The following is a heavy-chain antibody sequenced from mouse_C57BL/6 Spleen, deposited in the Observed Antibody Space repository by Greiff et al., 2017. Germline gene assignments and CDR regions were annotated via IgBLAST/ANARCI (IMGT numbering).Heavy chain of an antibody. D-gene: IGHD1-1*01. CDR1: GYTFTDYE. V-gene: IGHV1-15*01. Sequence: VQLQQSGAELVRPGASVTLSCKASGYTFTDYEMHWVKQTPVHGLEWIGAIDPETGGTAYNQKFKGKAILTADKSSSTAYMELRSLPSEDSAVYYCTRSDYGSSYFSYWYFDVWGTGTTVTVSS. CDR2: IDPETGGT. J-gene: IGHJ1*03. CDR3: TRSDYGSSYFSYWYFDV.